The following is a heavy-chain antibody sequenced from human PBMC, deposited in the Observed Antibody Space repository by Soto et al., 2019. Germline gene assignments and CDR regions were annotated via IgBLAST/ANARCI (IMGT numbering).Heavy chain of an antibody. CDR3: ARETAVAVNAPAI. J-gene: IGHJ6*02. V-gene: IGHV4-4*02. CDR2: IYHSGST. Sequence: PSETLSLTCVVSGGSISSSNWWSWVRQPPGKGLEWIGEIYHSGSTNYNPSLKSRVTISVDKSKKQFSLKLSSVTAADTAVYYCARETAVAVNAPAIWGPGTTVT. D-gene: IGHD6-19*01. CDR1: GGSISSSNW.